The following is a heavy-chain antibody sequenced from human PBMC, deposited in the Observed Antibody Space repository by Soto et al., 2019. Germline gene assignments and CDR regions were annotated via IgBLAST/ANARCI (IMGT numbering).Heavy chain of an antibody. CDR3: ARAGGYCSGGSCSDAFDI. CDR1: GFTFSSYG. Sequence: ESGGGVVQPGRSLRLSCAASGFTFSSYGMHWVRQAPGKGLEWVAVIWYDGSNKYYADSVKGRFTISRDNSKNTLYLQMNSLRAEDTAVYYCARAGGYCSGGSCSDAFDIWGQGTMVTVSS. D-gene: IGHD2-15*01. J-gene: IGHJ3*02. CDR2: IWYDGSNK. V-gene: IGHV3-33*01.